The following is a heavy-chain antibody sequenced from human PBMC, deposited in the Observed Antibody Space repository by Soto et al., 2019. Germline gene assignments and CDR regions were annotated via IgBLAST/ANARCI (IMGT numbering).Heavy chain of an antibody. CDR1: GGIFNSYG. CDR3: AREKSSYEVGP. Sequence: QVHLVQSGAEVKKSGSSVKVSCKTSGGIFNSYGLSWVRQAPGQGPEWMGQIIPTFGSPKYAQKLQGRVTLTAEEPTTTASMELRSLTSEFTAIYYCAREKSSYEVGPWCQGTELSVSS. CDR2: IIPTFGSP. D-gene: IGHD5-12*01. V-gene: IGHV1-69*01. J-gene: IGHJ5*02.